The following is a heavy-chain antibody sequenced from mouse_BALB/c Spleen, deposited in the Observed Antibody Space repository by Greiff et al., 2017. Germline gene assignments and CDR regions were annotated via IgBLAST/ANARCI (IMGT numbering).Heavy chain of an antibody. CDR3: TRFTTVPYFDV. Sequence: EVKLMESGGGLVKPGGSLKLSCAASGFTFSSYTMSWVRQTPEKRLEWVATISSGGSYTYYPDSVKGRFTISRDNAKNTLYLQMSSLKSEDTAMYYCTRFTTVPYFDVWGAGTTVTVSS. V-gene: IGHV5-6-4*01. CDR2: ISSGGSYT. CDR1: GFTFSSYT. D-gene: IGHD1-1*01. J-gene: IGHJ1*01.